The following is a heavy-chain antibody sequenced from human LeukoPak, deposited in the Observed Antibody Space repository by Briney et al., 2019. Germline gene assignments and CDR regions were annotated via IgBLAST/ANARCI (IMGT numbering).Heavy chain of an antibody. CDR2: IYSGGST. Sequence: GGSLRLSCAASGFTVSSNYMSWVRQAPGKWLEWVSVIYSGGSTYYADSVKGRFTISRDNSKNTLYLQMNSLRAEDTAVYYCARATVEMATITFDYWGQGTLVTVSS. D-gene: IGHD5-24*01. CDR3: ARATVEMATITFDY. CDR1: GFTVSSNY. V-gene: IGHV3-53*01. J-gene: IGHJ4*02.